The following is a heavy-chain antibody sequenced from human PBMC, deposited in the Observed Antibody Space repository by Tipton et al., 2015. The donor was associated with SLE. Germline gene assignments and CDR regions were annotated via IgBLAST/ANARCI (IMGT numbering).Heavy chain of an antibody. Sequence: TLSLTCTVSGGSISSSGGYYWSWIRQHPGKGLEWIGYTYYSGSPYYNPSLKSRVTISLDMSKNQFSLRLSSVTAADTAVYYCPIYYHDSTGLHWFDPWGQGTLVTVSS. CDR1: GGSISSSGGYY. CDR2: TYYSGSP. V-gene: IGHV4-31*03. CDR3: PIYYHDSTGLHWFDP. D-gene: IGHD3-22*01. J-gene: IGHJ5*02.